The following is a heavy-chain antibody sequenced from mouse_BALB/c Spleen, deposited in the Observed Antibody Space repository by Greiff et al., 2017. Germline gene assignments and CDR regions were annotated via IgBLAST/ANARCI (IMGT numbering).Heavy chain of an antibody. CDR1: GFTFSSFG. J-gene: IGHJ4*01. CDR2: ISSGSSTI. V-gene: IGHV5-17*02. CDR3: ATVYGNYVMDY. Sequence: EVMLVESGGGLVQPGGSRKLSCAASGFTFSSFGMHWVRQAPEKGLEWVAYISSGSSTIYYADTVKGRFTISRDNPKNTLFLQMTSLRSEDTAMYYCATVYGNYVMDYWGQGTSVTVSS. D-gene: IGHD2-1*01.